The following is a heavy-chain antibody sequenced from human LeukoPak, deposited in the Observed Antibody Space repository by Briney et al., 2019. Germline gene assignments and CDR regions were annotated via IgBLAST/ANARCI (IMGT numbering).Heavy chain of an antibody. V-gene: IGHV4-59*12. CDR2: IYYSGST. CDR1: GGSISSYY. D-gene: IGHD6-13*01. J-gene: IGHJ4*02. Sequence: PSETLSLTCTVSGGSISSYYWSWIRQPPGKGLEWIGYIYYSGSTNYNPSLKSRVTISVDTSKNQFSLKLSSVTAADTAVYYCARLAVGAAAGFDYWGQGTLVTVSS. CDR3: ARLAVGAAAGFDY.